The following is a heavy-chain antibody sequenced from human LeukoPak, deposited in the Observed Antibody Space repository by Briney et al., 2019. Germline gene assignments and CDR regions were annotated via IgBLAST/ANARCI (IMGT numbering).Heavy chain of an antibody. CDR1: GFTFTTYA. Sequence: PGGSLRLSCAASGFTFTTYAMSWVRQAPGKGLEWVSTISVSGGSTYYADSVKGRFTISRDNSRNTLYLQMNSLRAEDTAVYYCAKGRSYYYYYMDVWGKGTTVTVSS. CDR3: AKGRSYYYYYMDV. CDR2: ISVSGGST. V-gene: IGHV3-23*01. J-gene: IGHJ6*03.